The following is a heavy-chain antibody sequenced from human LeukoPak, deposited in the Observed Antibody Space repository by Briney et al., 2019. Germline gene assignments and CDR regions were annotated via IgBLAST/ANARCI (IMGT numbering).Heavy chain of an antibody. CDR2: ISWNSGSK. Sequence: PGGSLRLSCAASGFTFDEYAMHWVRQAPGKGLEWVSGISWNSGSKGYAGSVKGRFTISRDNTKNSLYLQMDGLRVDDTAVYYCARAFFFDFWGQGTLVTVSS. CDR3: ARAFFFDF. CDR1: GFTFDEYA. J-gene: IGHJ4*02. V-gene: IGHV3-9*01. D-gene: IGHD3-16*01.